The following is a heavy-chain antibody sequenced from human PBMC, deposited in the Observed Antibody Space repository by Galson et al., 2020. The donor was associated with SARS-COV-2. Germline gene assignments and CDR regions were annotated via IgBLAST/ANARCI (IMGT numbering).Heavy chain of an antibody. CDR2: IRAYNGNT. D-gene: IGHD1-26*01. J-gene: IGHJ4*02. CDR1: GGTFSSYA. CDR3: ARDSQWELLDY. V-gene: IGHV1-18*01. Sequence: ASVKVSCKASGGTFSSYAISWVRQAPGQGLEWMGWIRAYNGNTNYAQKLQGRVTMTTDTSTSTAYMELRSLRSDDTAVYYCARDSQWELLDYWGQGTLVTVSS.